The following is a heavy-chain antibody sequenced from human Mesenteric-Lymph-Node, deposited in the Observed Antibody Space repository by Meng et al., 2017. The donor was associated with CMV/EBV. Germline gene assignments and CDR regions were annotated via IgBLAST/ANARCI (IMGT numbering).Heavy chain of an antibody. Sequence: GGSLRLSCAASGFTFDDYVMHWVRQAPGKGLEWVSGISWNSGSIDYADSVKGRFTISRDNAKNLLYLQMNSLRAEDTAVYYCARENLPYYYDSSGLPFDYWGQGTLVTVSS. CDR1: GFTFDDYV. CDR2: ISWNSGSI. V-gene: IGHV3-9*01. D-gene: IGHD3-22*01. CDR3: ARENLPYYYDSSGLPFDY. J-gene: IGHJ4*02.